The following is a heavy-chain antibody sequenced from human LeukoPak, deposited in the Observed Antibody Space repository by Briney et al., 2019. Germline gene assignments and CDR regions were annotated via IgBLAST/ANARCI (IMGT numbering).Heavy chain of an antibody. D-gene: IGHD4-17*01. V-gene: IGHV3-23*01. CDR3: AKDRLALYGDYGLFDY. J-gene: IGHJ4*02. Sequence: PGGSLRLFCAASGFTFSSYAMSWVRQAPGKGLEWVSAISGSGGSTYYADSVKGRFTISRDNSKNTLYLQMNSLRAEDTAVYYCAKDRLALYGDYGLFDYWGQGTLVTVSS. CDR1: GFTFSSYA. CDR2: ISGSGGST.